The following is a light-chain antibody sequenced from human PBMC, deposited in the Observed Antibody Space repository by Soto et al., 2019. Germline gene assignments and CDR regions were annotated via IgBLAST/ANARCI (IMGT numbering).Light chain of an antibody. CDR1: SSDVGGYNY. V-gene: IGLV2-14*01. CDR3: SSYAGSNNFV. J-gene: IGLJ1*01. CDR2: EVS. Sequence: QSVLTQPASVSGSPGQSITISCTGTSSDVGGYNYVSWYQQHPGKVPKIMIYEVSNRPSGVSNRFSGSKSGNTASLTISGLQAEDEADYYCSSYAGSNNFVFGTGTKVTVL.